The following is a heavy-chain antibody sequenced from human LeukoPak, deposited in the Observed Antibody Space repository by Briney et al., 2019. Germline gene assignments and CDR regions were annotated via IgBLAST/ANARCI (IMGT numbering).Heavy chain of an antibody. CDR2: IHPSGTT. D-gene: IGHD1-1*01. V-gene: IGHV4-38-2*02. J-gene: IGHJ4*02. CDR1: GFTFGSYA. CDR3: ATERERRITD. Sequence: LRLSCAASGFTFGSYAMSWVRQAPGKGLEWIGSIHPSGTTFYNSSLNSRITMTIDAPKNQFSLRLSLVTAVDTAVYFCATERERRITDWGQGTLVTVSS.